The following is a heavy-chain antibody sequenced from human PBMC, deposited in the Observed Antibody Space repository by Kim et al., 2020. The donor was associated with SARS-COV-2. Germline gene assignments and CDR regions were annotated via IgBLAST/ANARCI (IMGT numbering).Heavy chain of an antibody. CDR3: ASPRHLDIAWFDP. CDR1: GGSFSDYY. D-gene: IGHD5-12*01. J-gene: IGHJ5*02. V-gene: IGHV4-34*01. Sequence: SETLSLTCAVYGGSFSDYYWGWIRQPPGKGLEWIGEINHSGSTNYNPSLKSRVTISVDTSKNQFSLKLSSVTAADTAVYYCASPRHLDIAWFDPWGQGTLVTVSS. CDR2: INHSGST.